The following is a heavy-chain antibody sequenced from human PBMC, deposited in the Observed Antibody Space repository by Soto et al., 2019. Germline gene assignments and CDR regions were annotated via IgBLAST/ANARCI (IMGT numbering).Heavy chain of an antibody. CDR3: ARSFPVTTFDY. V-gene: IGHV3-53*01. Sequence: GGSLRLSCAASGFTVSSNYLSWVRQAPGKGLEWVSVIYSGGSTYYADSVKGRFTISRDNSKNTLYLQMNSLRAEDTAVYYCARSFPVTTFDYWGQGTLVTVSS. CDR1: GFTVSSNY. D-gene: IGHD4-17*01. J-gene: IGHJ4*02. CDR2: IYSGGST.